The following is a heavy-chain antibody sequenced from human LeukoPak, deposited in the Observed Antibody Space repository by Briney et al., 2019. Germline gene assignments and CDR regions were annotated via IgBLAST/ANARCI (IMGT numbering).Heavy chain of an antibody. CDR1: GGSFSDHY. CDR3: ARGRGGYSYGYNYYYMDV. D-gene: IGHD5-18*01. Sequence: PSETLSLTCAVYGGSFSDHYWSWIRKPPGKGLEWIGEINHSGSTNYNPSLKSRVTISVDTSKNQFSLKLSSVTAADTAVYYCARGRGGYSYGYNYYYMDVWGKGTTVTVSS. J-gene: IGHJ6*03. CDR2: INHSGST. V-gene: IGHV4-34*01.